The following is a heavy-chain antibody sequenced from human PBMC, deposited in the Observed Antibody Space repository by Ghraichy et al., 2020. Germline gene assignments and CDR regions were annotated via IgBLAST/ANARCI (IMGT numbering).Heavy chain of an antibody. CDR2: IYYSGST. D-gene: IGHD1-26*01. V-gene: IGHV4-59*01. CDR1: GGPISSYY. CDR3: ARVMRAGRACDV. J-gene: IGHJ3*01. Sequence: SQTLSLTCTVSGGPISSYYWSWIRQPPGKGLDWIGYIYYSGSTNYNPSLKSRVTISVDTSKNQFSLKLSSVTAADTAVYYCARVMRAGRACDVWGQGTVVTVSS.